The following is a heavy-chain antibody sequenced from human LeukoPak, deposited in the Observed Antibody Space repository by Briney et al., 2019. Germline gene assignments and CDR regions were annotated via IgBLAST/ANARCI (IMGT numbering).Heavy chain of an antibody. CDR1: GGTFSSYA. CDR3: ARAPITMVRGVIIEGPDWFDP. D-gene: IGHD3-10*01. V-gene: IGHV1-69*13. J-gene: IGHJ5*02. CDR2: IIPIFGTA. Sequence: SVKVSCKASGGTFSSYAVSWVRQAPGQGLEWMGGIIPIFGTANYAQKFQGRVTITADESTSTAYMELSSLRSEDTAVYYCARAPITMVRGVIIEGPDWFDPWGQGTLVTVSS.